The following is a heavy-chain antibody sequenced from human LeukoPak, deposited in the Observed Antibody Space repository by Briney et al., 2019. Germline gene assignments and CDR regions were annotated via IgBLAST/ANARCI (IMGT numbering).Heavy chain of an antibody. Sequence: SSVKLSCTASKDAYSTYAITWARHGTGQGLEWMGGITPMFGTSDYAQKLQGRVTITVDESTTTAHMELSSLRSEDTAVYYCARGYSNWSQGTLVTVSS. CDR3: ARGYSN. CDR1: KDAYSTYA. V-gene: IGHV1-69*13. J-gene: IGHJ4*02. D-gene: IGHD3-10*01. CDR2: ITPMFGTS.